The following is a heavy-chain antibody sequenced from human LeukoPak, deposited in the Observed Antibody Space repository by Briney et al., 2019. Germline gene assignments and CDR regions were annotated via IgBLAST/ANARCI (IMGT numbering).Heavy chain of an antibody. CDR2: IYHSGST. J-gene: IGHJ4*02. Sequence: SGTLSLTCAVSGGSISSSNWWSWVRQPPGKGLEWIGEIYHSGSTNYNPSLKSRVTISVDKSKNQFSLKLSSVTAADTAVYYCARDNGWYRPTYYFDYWGQGTLVTVSS. CDR1: GGSISSSNW. CDR3: ARDNGWYRPTYYFDY. V-gene: IGHV4-4*02. D-gene: IGHD6-19*01.